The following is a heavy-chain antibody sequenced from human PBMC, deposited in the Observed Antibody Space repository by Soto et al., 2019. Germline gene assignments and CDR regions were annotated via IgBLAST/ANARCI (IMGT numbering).Heavy chain of an antibody. CDR3: ARDERASSGWYIDY. Sequence: SETLSLTCAVYGGSFSGYYWSWIRQPPGKGLEWIGEINHSGSTNYNPSLKSRVTISVDTSKNQFSLKLSSVTAADTAVYYCARDERASSGWYIDYWGQGTLVTV. D-gene: IGHD6-19*01. V-gene: IGHV4-34*09. CDR2: INHSGST. J-gene: IGHJ4*02. CDR1: GGSFSGYY.